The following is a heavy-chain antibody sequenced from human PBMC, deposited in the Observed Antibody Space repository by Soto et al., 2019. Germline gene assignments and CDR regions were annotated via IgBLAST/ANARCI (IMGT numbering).Heavy chain of an antibody. CDR1: GGTFSSYA. CDR2: IIPIFGTA. CDR3: ARNLRFLEWLEGYYGMDV. D-gene: IGHD3-3*01. V-gene: IGHV1-69*01. Sequence: QVQLVQSGAEVKKPGSSVKVSCKASGGTFSSYAISWVRQAPGQGLEWMGGIIPIFGTANYAQKFQGRVTITADESTSTGYMELSSLRSEDTAVYYCARNLRFLEWLEGYYGMDVWGQGTTVTVSS. J-gene: IGHJ6*02.